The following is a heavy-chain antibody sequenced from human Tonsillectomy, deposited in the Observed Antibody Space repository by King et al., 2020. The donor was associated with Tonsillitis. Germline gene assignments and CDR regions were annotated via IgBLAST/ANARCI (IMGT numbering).Heavy chain of an antibody. J-gene: IGHJ4*02. V-gene: IGHV3-30*18. CDR2: VSYYGSNK. Sequence: VQLVESGGGVVQPGRSLRLSCAASGFTFSSYGMHWVRQAPGNGLEGVAVVSYYGSNKYYADSVKGRFTISRDNSNNTVDLQMNSLRAEDTAVFYCAKDLGDVAVAGDFDYWGQGILVTVSS. CDR1: GFTFSSYG. D-gene: IGHD6-19*01. CDR3: AKDLGDVAVAGDFDY.